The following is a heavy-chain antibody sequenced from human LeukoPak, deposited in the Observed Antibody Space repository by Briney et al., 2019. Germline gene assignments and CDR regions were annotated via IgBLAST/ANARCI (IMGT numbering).Heavy chain of an antibody. D-gene: IGHD3-3*02. V-gene: IGHV3-64*02. Sequence: QTGGSLRLSCAASGFTFTNYAMHWVRQAPGKGLEYVSAISYNGGSTYYADSVKGRFTISRDNSKNTLYLQMGSLTAEDMAVYYCARRFAAQLAFVDVWGKGTTVTISS. CDR2: ISYNGGST. CDR3: ARRFAAQLAFVDV. CDR1: GFTFTNYA. J-gene: IGHJ6*04.